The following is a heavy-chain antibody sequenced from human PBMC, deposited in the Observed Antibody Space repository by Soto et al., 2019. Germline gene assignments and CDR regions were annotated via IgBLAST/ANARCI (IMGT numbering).Heavy chain of an antibody. V-gene: IGHV3-73*01. CDR2: IRSKANSYAT. J-gene: IGHJ4*02. D-gene: IGHD3-16*01. CDR1: GFTFSGSA. Sequence: EVQLVESGGGLVQPGGSLKLSCAASGFTFSGSAMHWVRQASGKGLEWVGRIRSKANSYATAYAASVKGRFTISRDDSKNTAYLQMNSLKTEDTAVYYCTSSSSGTIGGYWGQGTLVTVSS. CDR3: TSSSSGTIGGY.